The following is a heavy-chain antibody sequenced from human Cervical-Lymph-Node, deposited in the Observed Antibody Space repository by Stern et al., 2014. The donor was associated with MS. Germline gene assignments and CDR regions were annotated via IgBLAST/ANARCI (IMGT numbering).Heavy chain of an antibody. Sequence: VQLVESWGAVVQPGRSLRLSFAASGFTFSSYVMLWVRQAPGKGLAWVTVISYDGNHKYYAASVKGRFTISRDNSKNTLHLQMNSVTPDDTAIYYCARDYEDTSMLFDHWGQGTLVTVSS. CDR2: ISYDGNHK. CDR1: GFTFSSYV. D-gene: IGHD2-8*01. CDR3: ARDYEDTSMLFDH. J-gene: IGHJ4*02. V-gene: IGHV3-30*03.